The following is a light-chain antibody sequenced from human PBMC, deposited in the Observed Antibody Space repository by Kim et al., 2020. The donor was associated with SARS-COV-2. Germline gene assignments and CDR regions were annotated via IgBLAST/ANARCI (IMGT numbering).Light chain of an antibody. V-gene: IGKV1-5*03. CDR2: KAS. Sequence: ASVGDRVTITCRGSQTISPWLAWYQQKPGKAPKLLIYKASTLETGVPSRFSGSGSGTELTLTISSLQPDDFATYYCQQYESYPRTFGQGTKVDIK. CDR1: QTISPW. J-gene: IGKJ1*01. CDR3: QQYESYPRT.